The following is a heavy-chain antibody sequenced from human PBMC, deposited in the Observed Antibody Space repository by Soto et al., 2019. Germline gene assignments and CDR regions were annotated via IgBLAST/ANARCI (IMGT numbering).Heavy chain of an antibody. J-gene: IGHJ5*02. D-gene: IGHD3-3*01. CDR2: IFSNDEK. V-gene: IGHV2-26*01. CDR1: GFSLSNARMG. CDR3: ARGREWSALLWFDP. Sequence: QVTLKESGPVLVKPTETLTLTCTVSGFSLSNARMGVSWIRQPPGKALEWLAHIFSNDEKSYSTSLKSRLTISKDPSKRQVVLTMTNLDPVDTATYYCARGREWSALLWFDPWGQGTLVTVSS.